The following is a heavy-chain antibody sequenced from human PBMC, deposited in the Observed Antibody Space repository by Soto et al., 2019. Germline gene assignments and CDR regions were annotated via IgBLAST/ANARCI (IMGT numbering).Heavy chain of an antibody. J-gene: IGHJ3*02. CDR3: ARDGRQFVRISDNFDI. V-gene: IGHV1-18*01. Sequence: QVQLLQSGPELMKPGASVKLSCKASGYTFRNYGINWVRQAPGQGLEWMGWISAYNGDTNYAHNFQGRVTMDTATPTSTAYMELRSLKSDDTVVYYCARDGRQFVRISDNFDIWGQGTTVTVSS. CDR2: ISAYNGDT. D-gene: IGHD6-6*01. CDR1: GYTFRNYG.